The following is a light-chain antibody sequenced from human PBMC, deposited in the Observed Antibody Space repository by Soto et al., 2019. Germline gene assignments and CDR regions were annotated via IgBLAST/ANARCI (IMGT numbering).Light chain of an antibody. CDR2: KAS. CDR1: QSISAW. CDR3: QPYDNYPWT. J-gene: IGKJ1*01. V-gene: IGKV1-5*03. Sequence: DIQMTQSPSTLSASVGDRVSITCRASQSISAWLAWYQQRPGKAPKLLLYKASSLQRGVSSRFSGSGSGTEFNLAHSSLQPEDSATYYCQPYDNYPWTFGQGTKLEIK.